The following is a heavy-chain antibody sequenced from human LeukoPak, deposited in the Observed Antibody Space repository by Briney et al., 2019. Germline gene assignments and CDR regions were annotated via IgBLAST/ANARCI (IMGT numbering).Heavy chain of an antibody. CDR1: GGSISSYY. D-gene: IGHD3-3*01. Sequence: PSETLSLTCTVSGGSISSYYWSWIRQPPGKGLERIGYIYYSGSTNYNPSLKSRVTISVDTSKNQFSLKLSSVTAADTAVYYCAGTYYDFWSGYSQNYYYYGMDVWGQGTTVTVSS. CDR2: IYYSGST. CDR3: AGTYYDFWSGYSQNYYYYGMDV. J-gene: IGHJ6*02. V-gene: IGHV4-59*01.